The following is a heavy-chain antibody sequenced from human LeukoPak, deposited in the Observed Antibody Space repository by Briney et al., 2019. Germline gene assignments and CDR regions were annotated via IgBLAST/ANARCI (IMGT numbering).Heavy chain of an antibody. CDR3: ARDVLRFLQWSQPGP. V-gene: IGHV1-18*01. Sequence: GASVKVSCKASGYTFTSYGINWVRQAPGQGLEWMGSISAENGNTKYAQKFQGRVTMTTDTSTTTAYLEVRSLRSDDTAVYYCARDVLRFLQWSQPGPWGQGTLVTVSS. D-gene: IGHD3-3*01. CDR1: GYTFTSYG. J-gene: IGHJ5*02. CDR2: ISAENGNT.